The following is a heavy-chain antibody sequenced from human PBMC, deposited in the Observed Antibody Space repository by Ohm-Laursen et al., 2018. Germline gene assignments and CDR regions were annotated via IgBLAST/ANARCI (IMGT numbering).Heavy chain of an antibody. CDR3: ARVGPLLYLRVSLDY. D-gene: IGHD3-16*01. J-gene: IGHJ4*02. CDR2: ISGSGGGSTI. V-gene: IGHV3-23*01. Sequence: GQTLSLTCAASGFTFSSYAMSWVRQAPGKGLEWVSAISGSGGGSTIYYADSVKGRFTISRDNAKNSLYLQMNSLRAEDTAVYYCARVGPLLYLRVSLDYWGQGTLVTVSS. CDR1: GFTFSSYA.